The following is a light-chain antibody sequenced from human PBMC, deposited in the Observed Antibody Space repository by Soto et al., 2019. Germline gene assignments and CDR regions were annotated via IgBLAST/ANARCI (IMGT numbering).Light chain of an antibody. CDR2: AAS. CDR1: QGISSY. Sequence: AIRMTQSPSSLSASTGDRVTITCRASQGISSYLAWYQQKPGKAPKLLIYAASTLQSGVPSRFSGSGSGTDFTLTISGLQSEDFATYYCQQYYSTLPAFGPGTKVDIK. J-gene: IGKJ3*01. CDR3: QQYYSTLPA. V-gene: IGKV1-8*01.